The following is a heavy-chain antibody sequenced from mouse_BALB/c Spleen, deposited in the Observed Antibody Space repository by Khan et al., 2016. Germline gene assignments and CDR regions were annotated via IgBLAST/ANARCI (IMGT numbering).Heavy chain of an antibody. CDR3: AIWLDAMDY. V-gene: IGHV3-2*02. CDR2: ISYTGTT. CDR1: GYSITSDYA. J-gene: IGHJ4*01. D-gene: IGHD2-2*01. Sequence: EVQLQESGPGLVKPSQSLSLTCTVTGYSITSDYAWNWIRQFPGNKLEWMGYISYTGTTTYNPSLKSRISITRDTSKNTFFLQLNSVTTEDTATYYCAIWLDAMDYWGQGTSVTVSS.